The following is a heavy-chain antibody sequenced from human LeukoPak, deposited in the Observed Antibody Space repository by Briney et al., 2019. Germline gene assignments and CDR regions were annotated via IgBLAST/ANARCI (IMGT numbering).Heavy chain of an antibody. CDR1: GGSVTSYY. J-gene: IGHJ5*02. V-gene: IGHV4-39*01. Sequence: SETLSLTCTVSGGSVTSYYWGWIRQPPGKGLEWIGSIYYSGSTSYNPSLKSRVTISVDTSKNQFSLKLSSVIAADTAVYYCARLEFGELFPLFDPWGQGTLVSVSS. D-gene: IGHD3-10*01. CDR2: IYYSGST. CDR3: ARLEFGELFPLFDP.